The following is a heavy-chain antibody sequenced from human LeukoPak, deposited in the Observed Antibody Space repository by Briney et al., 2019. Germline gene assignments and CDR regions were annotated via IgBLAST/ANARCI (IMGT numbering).Heavy chain of an antibody. Sequence: SETLSLTCTVSGGSISTYYWNWIRQPPGKGLEWLGYISNTGTTIYNPSLKGRVTPSLNTSKNQFSLRLSSVTAADTAVYYCARGGAWQGGCLNCWGRGALVTVSS. V-gene: IGHV4-59*01. D-gene: IGHD2-21*02. CDR1: GGSISTYY. CDR3: ARGGAWQGGCLNC. CDR2: ISNTGTT. J-gene: IGHJ4*02.